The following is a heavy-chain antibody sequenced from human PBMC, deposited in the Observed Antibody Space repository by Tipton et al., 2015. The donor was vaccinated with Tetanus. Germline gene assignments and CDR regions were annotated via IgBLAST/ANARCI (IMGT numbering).Heavy chain of an antibody. V-gene: IGHV4-34*01. J-gene: IGHJ4*02. D-gene: IGHD4-11*01. CDR3: ASSGPTVTTLDY. CDR2: INHSGST. CDR1: GGSFSGYY. Sequence: TLSLTCAVYGGSFSGYYWSWIRQPPGKGLEWIGEINHSGSTNYNPSLKSRVTISVDTSKNQFSLKLSSVTAADTAVYYCASSGPTVTTLDYWGQGTLVTVSS.